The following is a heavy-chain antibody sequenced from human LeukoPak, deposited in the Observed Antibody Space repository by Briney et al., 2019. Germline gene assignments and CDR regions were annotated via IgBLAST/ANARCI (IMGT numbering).Heavy chain of an antibody. J-gene: IGHJ3*02. CDR2: ISAYNGNT. V-gene: IGHV1-18*01. Sequence: RASVKVSCKASGYTFTSYGISWVRQAPGQGLAWMGWISAYNGNTNYAQKLQGRVTMTTDTSTSTAYMELRSLRSDDTAVYYCARVTSGVYDSSGYTDAFDIWGQGTMVTVSS. CDR1: GYTFTSYG. CDR3: ARVTSGVYDSSGYTDAFDI. D-gene: IGHD3-22*01.